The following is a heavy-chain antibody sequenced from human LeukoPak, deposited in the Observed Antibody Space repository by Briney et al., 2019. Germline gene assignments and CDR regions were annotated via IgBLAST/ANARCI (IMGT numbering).Heavy chain of an antibody. CDR2: ISGSGDNT. Sequence: GGSLRLSCAASGFTFSSYAMNWVRQAPGKGLEWISSISGSGDNTYHADSVKGRFTISRDNPKKSLYLKMNSLRAEDTAVYYCARGATTTRFGRFDPWGQGTLVIVSS. D-gene: IGHD4-17*01. CDR1: GFTFSSYA. V-gene: IGHV3-21*01. CDR3: ARGATTTRFGRFDP. J-gene: IGHJ5*02.